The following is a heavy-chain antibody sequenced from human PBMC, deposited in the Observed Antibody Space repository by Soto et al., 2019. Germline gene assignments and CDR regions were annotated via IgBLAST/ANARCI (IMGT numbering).Heavy chain of an antibody. CDR2: INHSGIT. J-gene: IGHJ4*02. D-gene: IGHD2-2*01. V-gene: IGHV4-34*01. Sequence: QVQLQQWGAGLLKPSETLSLTCAVYGGSFGGYYWSWIRQPPGQGLEWIGEINHSGITNYNPALKRRVTISVDTSKNQFSLKLSSVTAADTAVYYCGSPGYVDYWGQGTLVTVSS. CDR3: GSPGYVDY. CDR1: GGSFGGYY.